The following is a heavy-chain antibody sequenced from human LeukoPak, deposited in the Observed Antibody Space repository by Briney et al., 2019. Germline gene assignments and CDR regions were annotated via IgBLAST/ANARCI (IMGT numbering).Heavy chain of an antibody. Sequence: KPGASVKVSCKASGYTFTGYYVHWVRQAPGQGLEWMGRINPNSGGTNYAQKFQGRVTMTRDTSISTADMELSRLRSDDTAVYYCARGTMVRGVPRDYWGQGTLVTVSS. CDR1: GYTFTGYY. CDR2: INPNSGGT. V-gene: IGHV1-2*06. CDR3: ARGTMVRGVPRDY. J-gene: IGHJ4*02. D-gene: IGHD3-10*01.